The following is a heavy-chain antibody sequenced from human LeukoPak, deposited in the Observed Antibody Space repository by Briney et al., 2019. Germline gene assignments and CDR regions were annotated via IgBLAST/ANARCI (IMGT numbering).Heavy chain of an antibody. D-gene: IGHD1-26*01. Sequence: PGGSLRLSCAATGFTFSSYAMSWVRQAPGKGLEWVSAISGSGGSTYYADSVKGRFTISRDNSKNTLYLQMNSLRAEDTAVYYCAKDYVTQWRELPEFDYWGQGTLVTVSS. J-gene: IGHJ4*02. CDR1: GFTFSSYA. CDR3: AKDYVTQWRELPEFDY. V-gene: IGHV3-23*01. CDR2: ISGSGGST.